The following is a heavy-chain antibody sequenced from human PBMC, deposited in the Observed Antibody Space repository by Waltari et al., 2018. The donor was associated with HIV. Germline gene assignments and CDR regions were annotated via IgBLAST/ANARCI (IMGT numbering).Heavy chain of an antibody. CDR3: ARDTRGSGSSDAFDI. CDR1: GFSFSNYA. V-gene: IGHV3-33*01. J-gene: IGHJ3*02. D-gene: IGHD3-10*01. Sequence: QVLAVESGGGVGQPGRSMSLSCVASGFSFSNYAMHWVRQAPGKGLEWVAVVWHDGSKNYYADSVKGRFTISRDNSDSTVYLQMDTLRAEDTGVYYCARDTRGSGSSDAFDIWGQGTMVTVSS. CDR2: VWHDGSKN.